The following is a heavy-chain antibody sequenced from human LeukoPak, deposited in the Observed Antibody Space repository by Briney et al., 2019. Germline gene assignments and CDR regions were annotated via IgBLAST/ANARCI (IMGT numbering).Heavy chain of an antibody. Sequence: PSETLSLPCTVSGGYISSSSYYWGWIRRPPGKGLEWMGSIYYSGSTYYNPSLKTRVTVSVAASKNQFSLRLSAVTAADTAVHFGVRGSTLRHYQYWGGGTLVTVSA. CDR2: IYYSGST. J-gene: IGHJ4*02. CDR1: GGYISSSSYY. V-gene: IGHV4-39*01. D-gene: IGHD3-16*01. CDR3: VRGSTLRHYQY.